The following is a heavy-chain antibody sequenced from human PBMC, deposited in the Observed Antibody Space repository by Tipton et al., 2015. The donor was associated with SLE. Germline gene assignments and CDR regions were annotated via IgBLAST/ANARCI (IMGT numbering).Heavy chain of an antibody. CDR1: GFTFSSYA. CDR3: ARQSDIVVVVAAIDY. D-gene: IGHD2-15*01. V-gene: IGHV3-30*04. CDR2: ISYDGINK. Sequence: RSLRLSCAASGFTFSSYAIHWVRQAPGKGLEWVAVISYDGINKYYADSVKGRFTISRDNSKNTLYLQMNSLRAEDTAVYYCARQSDIVVVVAAIDYWGQGTLVTVSS. J-gene: IGHJ4*02.